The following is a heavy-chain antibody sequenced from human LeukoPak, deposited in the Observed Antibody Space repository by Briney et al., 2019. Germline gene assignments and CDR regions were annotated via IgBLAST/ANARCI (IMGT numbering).Heavy chain of an antibody. CDR2: IRYDGSNK. J-gene: IGHJ3*01. V-gene: IGHV3-30*02. Sequence: PGGSLRLSCAASGFTFSSYGMHWVRQAPGKGLEWVAFIRYDGSNKYHADSVKGRFNNSRDNAKNSLYPQMNSLRAEDTAVYYCAREGGRAFDVWGQGTMVTVSS. D-gene: IGHD3-16*01. CDR3: AREGGRAFDV. CDR1: GFTFSSYG.